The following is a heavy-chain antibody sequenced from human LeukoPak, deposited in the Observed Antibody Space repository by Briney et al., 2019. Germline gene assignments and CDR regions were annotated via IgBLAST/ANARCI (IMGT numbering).Heavy chain of an antibody. CDR3: ARVNVGDFWSGYYPITYDY. CDR2: IYYSGST. CDR1: GGSISSSSYY. Sequence: SSETLSLTCAVSGGSISSSSYYWGWIRQPPGKGLEWIGSIYYSGSTYYNPSLKSRVTISVDTSKNQFSLKLSSVTAADTAVYYCARVNVGDFWSGYYPITYDYWGQGTLVTVSS. J-gene: IGHJ4*02. D-gene: IGHD3-3*01. V-gene: IGHV4-39*07.